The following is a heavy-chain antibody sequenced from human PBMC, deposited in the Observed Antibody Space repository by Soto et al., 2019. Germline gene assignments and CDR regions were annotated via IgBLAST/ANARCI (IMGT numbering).Heavy chain of an antibody. J-gene: IGHJ4*02. CDR3: ARLGGSDDYTVDF. V-gene: IGHV3-33*01. CDR1: GFTFRNYG. Sequence: QVQLVESGGGVVQPGRSLRLSCAASGFTFRNYGMHWVRQAPGKGLEWVALIWYDGNNKYYADSVKGRFAVSRDNSMDTLYLQMNALRAEDTAIYYCARLGGSDDYTVDFWGRGTLVTVSS. CDR2: IWYDGNNK. D-gene: IGHD3-10*01.